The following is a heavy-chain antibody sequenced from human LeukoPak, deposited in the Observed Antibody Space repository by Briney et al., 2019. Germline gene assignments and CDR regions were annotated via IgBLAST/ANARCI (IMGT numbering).Heavy chain of an antibody. CDR1: GFTVSSNY. V-gene: IGHV3-66*01. Sequence: SGGSLRLSCAASGFTVSSNYMSWVRQAPGKGLEWVSVIYSGGSTYYADSVEGRFTISRDNSKNTLYLQMNSLRAEDTAVYYCARDPQDYGDYVYAFDIWGQGTMVSVSS. CDR2: IYSGGST. D-gene: IGHD4-17*01. J-gene: IGHJ3*02. CDR3: ARDPQDYGDYVYAFDI.